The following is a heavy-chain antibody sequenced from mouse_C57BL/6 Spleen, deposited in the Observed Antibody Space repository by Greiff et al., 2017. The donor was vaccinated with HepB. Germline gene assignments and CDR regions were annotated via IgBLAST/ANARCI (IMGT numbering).Heavy chain of an antibody. CDR1: GFTFSSYA. D-gene: IGHD1-1*01. CDR3: ALITTVDFDV. CDR2: ISDGGSYT. J-gene: IGHJ1*03. V-gene: IGHV5-4*03. Sequence: EVKLEESGGGLVKPGGSLKLSCAASGFTFSSYAMSWVRQTPEKRLEWVATISDGGSYTYYPDNVKGRFTISRDNAKNNLYLQMSHLKSEDTAMYYCALITTVDFDVWGTGTTVTVSS.